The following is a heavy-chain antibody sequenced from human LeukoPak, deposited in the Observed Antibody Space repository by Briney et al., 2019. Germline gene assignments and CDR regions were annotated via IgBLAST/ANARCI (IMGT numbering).Heavy chain of an antibody. V-gene: IGHV3-48*03. CDR3: ARDYPLNYYDSSGYLDY. CDR1: GFTFSSYE. Sequence: GGSLRLSCAASGFTFSSYEMNWVRQAPGKGLEWVSYISSSGSTIYYADSVKGRFTISRDNAKNSLYLQMNSLRAEDTAVYYCARDYPLNYYDSSGYLDYWGQGTLVTVSS. J-gene: IGHJ4*02. CDR2: ISSSGSTI. D-gene: IGHD3-22*01.